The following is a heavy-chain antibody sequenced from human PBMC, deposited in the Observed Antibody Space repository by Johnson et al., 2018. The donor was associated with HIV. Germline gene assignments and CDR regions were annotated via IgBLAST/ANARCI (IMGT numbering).Heavy chain of an antibody. D-gene: IGHD4-23*01. CDR2: ISYDGTNK. J-gene: IGHJ3*02. CDR1: GFTFSSYG. Sequence: QMLLVESGGGVAQPGGSLRLSCVASGFTFSSYGMHWVRQDPGKGLEWVAFISYDGTNKYYADSVKGRITISRDNSKNTLYLQMTSLRAEDTAVYYCAKVGRMTTVVTPGDAFDIWGQGTVVTVSS. V-gene: IGHV3-30*02. CDR3: AKVGRMTTVVTPGDAFDI.